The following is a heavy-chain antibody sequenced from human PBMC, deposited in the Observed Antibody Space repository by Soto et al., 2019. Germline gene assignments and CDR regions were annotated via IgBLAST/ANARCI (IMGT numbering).Heavy chain of an antibody. Sequence: PVGSLRLSCEAPGFNFGSYAMHWVRQTPGKGLEWVAVISFDGSNKFYAESVKGRITISRDNSKNTLSLQMNSLRPEDTAVYYCARDMGYSYRAGYGLDVWGQGTTVTVSS. J-gene: IGHJ6*02. V-gene: IGHV3-30-3*01. D-gene: IGHD5-18*01. CDR1: GFNFGSYA. CDR2: ISFDGSNK. CDR3: ARDMGYSYRAGYGLDV.